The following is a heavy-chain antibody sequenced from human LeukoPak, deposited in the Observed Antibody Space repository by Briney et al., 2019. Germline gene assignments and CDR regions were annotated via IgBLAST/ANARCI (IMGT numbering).Heavy chain of an antibody. J-gene: IGHJ6*02. CDR3: ARDMEVAGSYYYYGMDV. CDR2: INPNSGGT. D-gene: IGHD6-19*01. CDR1: GYTFTGYY. Sequence: AASVKVSCKASGYTFTGYYMHWVRQAPGQGLEWMGWINPNSGGTNYAQKFQGWVTMTRDTSISTAYMELSRLRSDDTAVYYCARDMEVAGSYYYYGMDVWGQGTTVTVSS. V-gene: IGHV1-2*04.